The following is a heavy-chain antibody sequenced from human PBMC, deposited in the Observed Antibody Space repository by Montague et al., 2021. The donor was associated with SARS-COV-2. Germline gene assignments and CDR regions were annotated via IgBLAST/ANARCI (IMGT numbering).Heavy chain of an antibody. V-gene: IGHV4-39*01. Sequence: SETLSLTCTVSGGSISNSIYYWGWIRQPPGKGLEWIGSIYYTGSTYYNPSLKSRVTISMNTSNNQFSLKLTSATAADTAAYYCARPGRGYSYGLDAFEVWGQGTMVTVSS. J-gene: IGHJ3*01. CDR2: IYYTGST. CDR3: ARPGRGYSYGLDAFEV. D-gene: IGHD5-18*01. CDR1: GGSISNSIYY.